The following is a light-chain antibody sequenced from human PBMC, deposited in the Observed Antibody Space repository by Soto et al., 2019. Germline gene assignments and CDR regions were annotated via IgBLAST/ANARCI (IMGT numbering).Light chain of an antibody. CDR3: QSFDTSLSGFVV. Sequence: QSALTQPPSASGSPGQSVTISCTGTSSDVGGYNYVSWYQHHPDKAPKLIIYEVTKRPSGVPDRFSGSKSGNTASLTVSGLQAEDEADYYCQSFDTSLSGFVVFGGGTKLTVL. CDR2: EVT. J-gene: IGLJ2*01. CDR1: SSDVGGYNY. V-gene: IGLV2-8*01.